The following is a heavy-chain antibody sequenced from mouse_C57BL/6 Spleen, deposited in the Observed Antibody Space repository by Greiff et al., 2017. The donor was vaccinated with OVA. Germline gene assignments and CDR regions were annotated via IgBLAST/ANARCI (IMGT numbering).Heavy chain of an antibody. D-gene: IGHD2-3*01. CDR3: ARGDDGYLDY. CDR1: GYTFTSYW. J-gene: IGHJ2*01. Sequence: QVQLQQPGAELVKPGASVKLSCKASGYTFTSYWMHWVKQRPGQGLEWIGMIHPNSGSTNYNEKFKSKATLTVDKSSSTAYMQISSLTSEDSAVYYCARGDDGYLDYWGQGTTLTVSS. V-gene: IGHV1-64*01. CDR2: IHPNSGST.